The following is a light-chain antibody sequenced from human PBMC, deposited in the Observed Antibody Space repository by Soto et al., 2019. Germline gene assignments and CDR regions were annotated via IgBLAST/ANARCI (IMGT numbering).Light chain of an antibody. V-gene: IGKV3-20*01. CDR2: AAS. CDR3: QQSGNTSYP. CDR1: QSISSSD. J-gene: IGKJ2*01. Sequence: EIVLTQYAGNLSLSPGERATLSCRASQSISSSDIAWYQQKPGQAPRLLIYAASSRSTGIPDRLSGSGSGNDFDLTNSRLEPEDFALYYCQQSGNTSYPFGRRTKLEI.